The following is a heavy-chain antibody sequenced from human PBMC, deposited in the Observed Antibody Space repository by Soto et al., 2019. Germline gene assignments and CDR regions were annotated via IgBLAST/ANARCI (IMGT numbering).Heavy chain of an antibody. V-gene: IGHV3-33*01. CDR3: ARDAVSGSGSYSPTDGFDI. CDR2: IWYDGSNK. J-gene: IGHJ3*02. CDR1: GFTFSSYG. Sequence: GGSLRLSCAASGFTFSSYGMHWVRQAPGKGLEWVAVIWYDGSNKYYADSVKGRFTISRDNSKNTLYLQMNSLRAEDTAVYYCARDAVSGSGSYSPTDGFDIWGQGTMVTVSS. D-gene: IGHD3-10*01.